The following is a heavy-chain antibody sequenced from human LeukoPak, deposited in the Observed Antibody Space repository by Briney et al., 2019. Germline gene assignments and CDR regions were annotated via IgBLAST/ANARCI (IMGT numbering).Heavy chain of an antibody. CDR3: ATLPPRYSSSWYFDY. V-gene: IGHV4-39*01. J-gene: IGHJ4*02. D-gene: IGHD6-13*01. Sequence: SETLSLTCTVSGGSISSSSYYWGWIRQPPGKGLEWIGSIYYSGSTYYNPSLKGRVTISVDTSKNQFSLKLSSVTAADTAVYYCATLPPRYSSSWYFDYWGQGTLVTVSS. CDR2: IYYSGST. CDR1: GGSISSSSYY.